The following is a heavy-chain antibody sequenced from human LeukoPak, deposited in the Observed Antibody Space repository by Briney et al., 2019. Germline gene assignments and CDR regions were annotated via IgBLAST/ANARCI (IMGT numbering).Heavy chain of an antibody. V-gene: IGHV1-2*02. J-gene: IGHJ4*02. CDR3: ARDSGYYYVSSGELDS. Sequence: GASVKVSCKASGYTFTGYYMHWVRQAPGQGLEWMGWINPNSGGTNYAQKFQGRVTMTRDTSISTAYVELNRLRSDDSAVYFCARDSGYYYVSSGELDSWGQGTLVTVSS. D-gene: IGHD3-22*01. CDR2: INPNSGGT. CDR1: GYTFTGYY.